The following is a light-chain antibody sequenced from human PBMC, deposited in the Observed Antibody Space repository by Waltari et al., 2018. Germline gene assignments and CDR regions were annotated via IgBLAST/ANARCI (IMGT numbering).Light chain of an antibody. J-gene: IGKJ4*01. CDR1: QSVGTY. CDR3: QQRRNWPLT. Sequence: EIVLIQSPAILSFSPGERATLSCRASQSVGTYLAWYQQRPGQSPRLLIYDTSYRATGIPARFSRSGSENDFTLTISSLQPEDFAVYYCQQRRNWPLTFGGGTRVQI. CDR2: DTS. V-gene: IGKV3-11*01.